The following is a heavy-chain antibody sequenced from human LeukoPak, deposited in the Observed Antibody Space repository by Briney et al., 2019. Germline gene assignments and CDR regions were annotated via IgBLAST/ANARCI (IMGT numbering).Heavy chain of an antibody. CDR3: ARGHSGNYHLYFDL. Sequence: GGSLRLSCAASGFTLSSYSMNWARQAPRKGLEWVSYISSSSSIIYYADSVKGRFTVSRDNAQNSLFLQMNSLRTEDTAVFYCARGHSGNYHLYFDLWGRGSLVTVSS. D-gene: IGHD1-26*01. J-gene: IGHJ2*01. V-gene: IGHV3-48*01. CDR2: ISSSSSII. CDR1: GFTLSSYS.